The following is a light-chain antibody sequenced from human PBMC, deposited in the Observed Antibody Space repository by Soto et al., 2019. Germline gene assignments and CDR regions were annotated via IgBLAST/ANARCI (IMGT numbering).Light chain of an antibody. CDR1: QSVGSN. Sequence: ERVMKQYPATLSVSPGERATLSCRSSQSVGSNLAWYQQKPGQAPRLLIYGTSTRATDIPARFSGSGSWTEFTLTIDSLQSEDFAVYYCQQYNYWLRTSCPGTKAAI. J-gene: IGKJ1*01. V-gene: IGKV3-15*01. CDR2: GTS. CDR3: QQYNYWLRT.